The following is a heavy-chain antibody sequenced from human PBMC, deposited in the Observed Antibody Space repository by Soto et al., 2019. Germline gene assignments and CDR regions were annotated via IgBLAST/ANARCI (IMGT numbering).Heavy chain of an antibody. Sequence: PGGSLRLSCAASGFTFSSYAMNWVRQAPGKGLEWVSTISTSGGTTCYADSVKGRFTISRDNSKNTLHLQMNSLRAEDTAVYYCARPRGVNWNYGGYYYYYGMDVWGQGTTVTVSS. V-gene: IGHV3-23*01. CDR3: ARPRGVNWNYGGYYYYYGMDV. CDR2: ISTSGGTT. CDR1: GFTFSSYA. J-gene: IGHJ6*02. D-gene: IGHD1-7*01.